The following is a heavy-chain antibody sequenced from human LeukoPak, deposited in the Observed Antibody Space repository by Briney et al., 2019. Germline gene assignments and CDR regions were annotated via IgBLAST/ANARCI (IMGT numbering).Heavy chain of an antibody. CDR1: GFTVSSNY. CDR2: IYSGGST. V-gene: IGHV3-53*01. J-gene: IGHJ4*02. Sequence: PGESLRLSCAASGFTVSSNYMSWVRQAPGKGLEWVSVIYSGGSTYYADSVKGRFTISRDNSKNTLYLQMNSLRAEDTAVYYCAGKLYSSSWSSFDYWGQGTLVTVSS. CDR3: AGKLYSSSWSSFDY. D-gene: IGHD6-13*01.